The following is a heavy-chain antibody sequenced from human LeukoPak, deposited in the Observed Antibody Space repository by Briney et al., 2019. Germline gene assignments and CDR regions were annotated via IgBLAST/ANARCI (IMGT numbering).Heavy chain of an antibody. CDR2: VSPNTGNT. CDR1: GYTFPDYG. V-gene: IGHV1-18*01. J-gene: IGHJ4*02. D-gene: IGHD5-24*01. Sequence: GASVEVSCKASGYTFPDYGVSWVRQAPGQGLEWMGWVSPNTGNTNYAQRFHDRVTMTTDTSTTTAYMELKSLTSDDTAVYYCARGRRTTISKYWGQGTRVTVSS. CDR3: ARGRRTTISKY.